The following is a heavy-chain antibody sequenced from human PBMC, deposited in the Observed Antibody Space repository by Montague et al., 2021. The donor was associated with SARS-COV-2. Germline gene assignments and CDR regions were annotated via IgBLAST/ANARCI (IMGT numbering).Heavy chain of an antibody. J-gene: IGHJ5*02. CDR1: GGSFSGYY. CDR2: INHSGST. Sequence: SETLSLTCAVYGGSFSGYYWSWIRQPPGKGLEWIGEINHSGSTNYNPSLKSRVTISVDTSKNQFSLKLSHVTAADTAVYYCASLTLGYCSSTSCYSDCFDPWGQGTLVTVSS. CDR3: ASLTLGYCSSTSCYSDCFDP. D-gene: IGHD2-2*02. V-gene: IGHV4-34*01.